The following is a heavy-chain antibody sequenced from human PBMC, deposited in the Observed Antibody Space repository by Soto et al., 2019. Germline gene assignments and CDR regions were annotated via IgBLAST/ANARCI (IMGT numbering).Heavy chain of an antibody. V-gene: IGHV1-2*04. CDR2: INPNSGGT. CDR1: GFNFNYSA. Sequence: ASVKVSCKASGFNFNYSAVQWVRQAPGQGLEWMGWINPNSGGTNYAQKFQGWVTMTRDTSISTAYMELSRLRSDDTAVYYCARDMNVLRFLEWSLGNYYYYGTAVWGQETTVTVSS. J-gene: IGHJ6*02. D-gene: IGHD3-3*01. CDR3: ARDMNVLRFLEWSLGNYYYYGTAV.